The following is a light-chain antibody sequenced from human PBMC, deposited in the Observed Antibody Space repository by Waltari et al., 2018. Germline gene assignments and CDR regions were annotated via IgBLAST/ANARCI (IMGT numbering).Light chain of an antibody. Sequence: QLVLTQSHSASALLGASVKLPCTLSRGHSSNIIAWHQQQPEKGPRYLMKVNSDGSHSKGDEIPDRFSGSSSGAERYLTISSLQSEDEADYYCQTGGHGTWVFGGGTKLTVL. CDR2: VNSDGSH. V-gene: IGLV4-69*01. CDR3: QTGGHGTWV. CDR1: RGHSSNI. J-gene: IGLJ3*02.